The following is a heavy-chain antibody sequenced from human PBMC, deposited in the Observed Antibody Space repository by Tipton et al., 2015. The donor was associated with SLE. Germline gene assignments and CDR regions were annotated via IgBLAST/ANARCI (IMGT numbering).Heavy chain of an antibody. Sequence: GVGFSGSAMHWVRQAPGKGLEWMSVIWFDGSSKYYSDSVKGRFTISRDNSKNTLYMEMNSLRPEDTAVYYCEKDRGLRAYHAYGMDVWGQGTTVTVS. J-gene: IGHJ6*02. CDR2: IWFDGSSK. CDR1: GVGFSGSA. V-gene: IGHV3-33*06. CDR3: EKDRGLRAYHAYGMDV. D-gene: IGHD2-2*01.